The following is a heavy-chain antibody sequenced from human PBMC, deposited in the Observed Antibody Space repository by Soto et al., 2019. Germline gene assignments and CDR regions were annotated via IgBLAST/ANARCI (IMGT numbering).Heavy chain of an antibody. CDR1: GDSMTTVGYY. Sequence: QVQLQESGPGLVKPSQTLSLTCTVSGDSMTTVGYYWTWIRQHPGQGLEWIGFISYSGSTYSSSSLKGRVAIAADTSKNQCSRKPNSVTAADTAVYYGTRGDYWGQGTLVTVSS. J-gene: IGHJ4*02. CDR2: ISYSGST. CDR3: TRGDY. V-gene: IGHV4-31*03.